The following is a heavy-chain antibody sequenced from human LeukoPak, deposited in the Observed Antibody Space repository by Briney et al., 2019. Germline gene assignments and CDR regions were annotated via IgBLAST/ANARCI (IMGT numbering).Heavy chain of an antibody. Sequence: PGGSLRLSCAASGLTFRTYAMSWVRQAPGKGLEWVSSISDSGGYTFYADSVKGRFTTSRDNSKNTVYLQMNSLRAEDTAVYYCAKGGSYRSQPYFDYWGQGTPVTVSS. CDR2: ISDSGGYT. CDR3: AKGGSYRSQPYFDY. D-gene: IGHD3-16*02. J-gene: IGHJ4*02. V-gene: IGHV3-23*01. CDR1: GLTFRTYA.